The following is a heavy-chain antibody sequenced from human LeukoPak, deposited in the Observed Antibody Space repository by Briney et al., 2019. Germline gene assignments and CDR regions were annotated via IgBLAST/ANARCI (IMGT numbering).Heavy chain of an antibody. Sequence: PSETLSLTCTVSGGSISSYYWSWIRQPPGKGLEWIGYIYYSGSTNYNPSLKSRVTISVDTSKNQFSLKLSFVTAADTAVYYCARLSSYGSGGRWGQGTLVTVSS. V-gene: IGHV4-59*12. CDR3: ARLSSYGSGGR. D-gene: IGHD3-10*01. J-gene: IGHJ4*02. CDR1: GGSISSYY. CDR2: IYYSGST.